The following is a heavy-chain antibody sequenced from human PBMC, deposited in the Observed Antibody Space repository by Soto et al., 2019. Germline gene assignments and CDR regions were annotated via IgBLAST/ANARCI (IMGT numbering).Heavy chain of an antibody. CDR1: GDSVTSHY. Sequence: SETLSLTCSFSGDSVTSHYLTWIRQPPGKGLEWIGYIYYSGSANYNPSLKSRVTTSVDTPKNQFSLKLTSVTAADTAVYYCARVSPTWNYYFDSWGQGILVTVSS. CDR2: IYYSGSA. D-gene: IGHD1-1*01. J-gene: IGHJ4*02. CDR3: ARVSPTWNYYFDS. V-gene: IGHV4-59*02.